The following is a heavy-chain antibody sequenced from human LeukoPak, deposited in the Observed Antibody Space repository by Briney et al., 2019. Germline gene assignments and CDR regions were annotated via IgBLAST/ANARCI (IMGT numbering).Heavy chain of an antibody. D-gene: IGHD3-10*01. J-gene: IGHJ4*02. CDR2: MKKDGSET. Sequence: GGSLRLSCVVSGFTFCSYSMIWVRQAPGKGLQWVANMKKDGSETKYVDFVKGRFTISRDNAKNSLYLQMNSLRAEDTAVYYCGRHRSGSGTYFIDYWGQGTLVTVSS. V-gene: IGHV3-7*01. CDR1: GFTFCSYS. CDR3: GRHRSGSGTYFIDY.